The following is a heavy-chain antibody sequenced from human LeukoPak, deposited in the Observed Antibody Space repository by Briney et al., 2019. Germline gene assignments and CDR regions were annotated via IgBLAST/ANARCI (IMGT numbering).Heavy chain of an antibody. V-gene: IGHV3-66*01. CDR1: GFTVSSNY. CDR3: ARARGCSSTSCYRSPWYFDL. J-gene: IGHJ2*01. Sequence: GGSLRLSCAASGFTVSSNYMSWVRQAPGKGLEWVSVIYSGGSTYYADSVKGRFTIPRDNSKNTLYLQMNSLRAEDTAVYYCARARGCSSTSCYRSPWYFDLWGRGTLVTVSS. D-gene: IGHD2-2*02. CDR2: IYSGGST.